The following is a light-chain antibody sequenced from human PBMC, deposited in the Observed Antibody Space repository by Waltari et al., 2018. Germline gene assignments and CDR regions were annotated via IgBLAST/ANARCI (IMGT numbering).Light chain of an antibody. CDR1: RNAVGRYYF. CDR2: GVI. J-gene: IGLJ2*01. V-gene: IGLV2-14*03. CDR3: SSYTSSSSHLL. Sequence: QSALTQPASVSGSPGQSVIISCTGTRNAVGRYYFVSWYKQHQGRGTQSFMYGVINRPSGVSSRFSGSKSGNTASLTIAGLQAEDEADYYCSSYTSSSSHLLFGGGTKLTVL.